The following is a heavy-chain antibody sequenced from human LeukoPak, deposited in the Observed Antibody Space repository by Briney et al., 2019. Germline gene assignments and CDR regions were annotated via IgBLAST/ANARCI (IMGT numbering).Heavy chain of an antibody. CDR2: IYSGGST. Sequence: GGSLRLSCAASGFTVSSNYMSWVRQAPGKGLEWVSVIYSGGSTYYADSVKGRFTISRDNSKNTLYLQMNSLRAEDTAVYYCARPFNKYDSSGYPLHWGQGTLVTVST. D-gene: IGHD3-22*01. CDR1: GFTVSSNY. CDR3: ARPFNKYDSSGYPLH. J-gene: IGHJ4*02. V-gene: IGHV3-66*02.